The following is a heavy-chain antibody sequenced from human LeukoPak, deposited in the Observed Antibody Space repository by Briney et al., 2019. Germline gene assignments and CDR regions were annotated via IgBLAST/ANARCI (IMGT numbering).Heavy chain of an antibody. J-gene: IGHJ4*02. CDR2: VYYSGST. D-gene: IGHD3-16*01. CDR1: GGSISSSSYY. Sequence: SETLSLTCTVSGGSISSSSYYWGWIRQPPGKGLEWIGSVYYSGSTYYNPSLKGRVTISVDTSKNQFSLKMSSVTAADTAIYYCARHLAWHVTGLVYWGRGTLVTVSS. CDR3: ARHLAWHVTGLVY. V-gene: IGHV4-39*01.